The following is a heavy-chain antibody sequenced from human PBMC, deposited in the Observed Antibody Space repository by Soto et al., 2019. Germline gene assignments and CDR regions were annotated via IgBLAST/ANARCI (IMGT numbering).Heavy chain of an antibody. V-gene: IGHV3-48*02. CDR1: GFSFSTYS. D-gene: IGHD6-6*01. CDR3: ARGGSSSDNGMDV. J-gene: IGHJ6*02. CDR2: ISSRSYTI. Sequence: EVQLVESGGGLVQPGGSLRLSCAASGFSFSTYSMNWVRQAPGKGLEWVSYISSRSYTIYYIDSVKGRFTISRDNAKSSLYXQMNSLRDEDTAVYYCARGGSSSDNGMDVWGQGTTVTVSS.